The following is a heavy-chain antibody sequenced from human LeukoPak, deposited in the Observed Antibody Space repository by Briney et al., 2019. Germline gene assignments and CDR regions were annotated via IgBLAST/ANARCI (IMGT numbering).Heavy chain of an antibody. Sequence: GGSLRLSCAASGFTFDDYAMHWVRQAPGKGLEWVSSISWNSGNIGYADSVKGRFTISRDNAKNSLYLQMNSLRAEDTAVYYCARRDCSSTSCIFDPWGQGTLVTVSS. J-gene: IGHJ5*02. V-gene: IGHV3-9*01. CDR3: ARRDCSSTSCIFDP. D-gene: IGHD2-2*01. CDR2: ISWNSGNI. CDR1: GFTFDDYA.